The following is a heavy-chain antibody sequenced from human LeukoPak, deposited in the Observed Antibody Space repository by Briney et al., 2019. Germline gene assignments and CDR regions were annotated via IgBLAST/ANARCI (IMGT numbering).Heavy chain of an antibody. J-gene: IGHJ4*02. CDR2: ISSSGGST. V-gene: IGHV3-23*01. CDR1: GFTLSNYA. Sequence: GGSLRLSCAVSGFTLSNYAMSWVRQAPGKGLEWVSGISSSGGSTYYPDSVKGRFTISRDNSKNTLFLLMNSLRAEDTALYYCAKDPTDFDSSGQTYFDYWGQGTLVTVSS. D-gene: IGHD3-22*01. CDR3: AKDPTDFDSSGQTYFDY.